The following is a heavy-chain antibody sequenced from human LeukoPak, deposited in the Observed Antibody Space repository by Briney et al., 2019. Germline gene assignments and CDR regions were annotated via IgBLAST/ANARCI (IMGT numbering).Heavy chain of an antibody. CDR3: ARGAFYYGSGSYRGY. J-gene: IGHJ4*02. CDR1: GFTFSSYE. Sequence: GGSLRLSCVASGFTFSSYEMNWVRQAPGKGLEWVSYISSSGFTMYYADSVEGRFTISRDNARNSLYLQMNSLRAEDTAVYYCARGAFYYGSGSYRGYWGQGTLVTVSS. V-gene: IGHV3-48*03. D-gene: IGHD3-10*01. CDR2: ISSSGFTM.